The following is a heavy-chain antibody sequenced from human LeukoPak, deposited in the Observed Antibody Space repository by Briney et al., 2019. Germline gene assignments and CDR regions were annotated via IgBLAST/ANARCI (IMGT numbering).Heavy chain of an antibody. CDR1: GFSFSNYA. J-gene: IGHJ4*02. CDR2: ISTNGGHT. Sequence: GGSLRLSCSASGFSFSNYAMHWVRQAPGKGLEYVSAISTNGGHTYYADSVQGRFTISRDDSKNTLYLQMSSLRAGDTALYYCVKDLLGYCSSTSCYATGPFDYWGQGTLVTVSS. V-gene: IGHV3-64D*09. D-gene: IGHD2-2*01. CDR3: VKDLLGYCSSTSCYATGPFDY.